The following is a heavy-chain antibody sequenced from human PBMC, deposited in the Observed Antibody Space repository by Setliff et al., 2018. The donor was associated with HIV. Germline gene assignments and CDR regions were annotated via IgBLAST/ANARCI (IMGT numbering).Heavy chain of an antibody. V-gene: IGHV4-39*07. D-gene: IGHD3-22*01. J-gene: IGHJ4*02. CDR2: LFYTGST. Sequence: SETLSLTCAVSGDSITSRNYHWDWVRQPPGKGLEWIGSLFYTGSTSCNPSLKSRVTISGDTSKNQFSLKMTSVTAADTAVYYCARAVGGSNYFDYSGYQDFWGQGTRVTVSS. CDR3: ARAVGGSNYFDYSGYQDF. CDR1: GDSITSRNYH.